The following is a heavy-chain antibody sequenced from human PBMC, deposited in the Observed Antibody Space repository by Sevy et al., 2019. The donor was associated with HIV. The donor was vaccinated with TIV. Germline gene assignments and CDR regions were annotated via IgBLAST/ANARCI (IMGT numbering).Heavy chain of an antibody. J-gene: IGHJ4*02. Sequence: GGSLRLSCVGSGFTFSTHIMNWVRQAPGKGLEWVSCITSSGAYTYYADSVRGRFTVSRDNSQDSLYLQMNSLRAVDTAFYYCARDFEYWGQGALVTVSS. CDR1: GFTFSTHI. V-gene: IGHV3-21*01. CDR3: ARDFEY. CDR2: ITSSGAYT.